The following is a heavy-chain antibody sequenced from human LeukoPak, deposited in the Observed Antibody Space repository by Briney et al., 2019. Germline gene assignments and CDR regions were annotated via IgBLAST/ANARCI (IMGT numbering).Heavy chain of an antibody. CDR2: ISGSGDST. J-gene: IGHJ4*02. V-gene: IGHV3-23*01. CDR3: AKQPYCTNGVCYARYYFDY. D-gene: IGHD2-8*01. CDR1: RFTSSSYA. Sequence: TVGSLRHSRAAPRFTSSSYAMSSVRQAPRKRLEWGSRISGSGDSTYYADSVKGRFTISRDNSKNTLYLQMNSLRPEDTAVYYCAKQPYCTNGVCYARYYFDYWGQGTLVTVSS.